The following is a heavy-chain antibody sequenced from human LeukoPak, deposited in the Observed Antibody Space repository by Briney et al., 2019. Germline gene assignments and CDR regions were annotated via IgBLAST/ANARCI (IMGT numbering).Heavy chain of an antibody. D-gene: IGHD2-2*01. CDR2: VSGSGGST. CDR3: AKDDQLLLYYFDY. CDR1: GFTFSSYA. Sequence: GGSLRLSCAASGFTFSSYAMSWVRQAPGKGLEYVSGVSGSGGSTYYADSVKGRFTISRDNSKNTLYLQMNSLRAEDTAVYYCAKDDQLLLYYFDYWGQGTLVTVSS. J-gene: IGHJ4*02. V-gene: IGHV3-23*01.